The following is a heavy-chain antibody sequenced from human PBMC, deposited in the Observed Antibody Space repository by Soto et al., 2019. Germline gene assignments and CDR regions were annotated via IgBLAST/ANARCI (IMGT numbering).Heavy chain of an antibody. V-gene: IGHV3-30*18. CDR1: GFTFSSYG. CDR3: AKDDFAHSSSWYETDYYYYYMDV. J-gene: IGHJ6*03. D-gene: IGHD6-13*01. Sequence: PGGSLRLSCAASGFTFSSYGMHWVRQAPGKGLEWVAVISYDGSNKYYADSVKGRFTISRDNSKNTLYLQMNSLRAEDTAVYYCAKDDFAHSSSWYETDYYYYYMDVWGKGTTVTVSS. CDR2: ISYDGSNK.